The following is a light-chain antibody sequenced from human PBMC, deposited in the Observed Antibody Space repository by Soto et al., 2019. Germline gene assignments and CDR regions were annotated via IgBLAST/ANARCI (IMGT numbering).Light chain of an antibody. CDR2: AAS. CDR1: QSVSSY. J-gene: IGKJ1*01. CDR3: QQSYTIVWT. V-gene: IGKV1-39*01. Sequence: DIQMTQSPSSLSASVGDRVTITRRTSQSVSSYLSWYQQKPGKAPNLLIYAASILQSGVPSRFSGSGSGTDFTLTISSLQPEDFATYYCQQSYTIVWTFGQGTKVDIK.